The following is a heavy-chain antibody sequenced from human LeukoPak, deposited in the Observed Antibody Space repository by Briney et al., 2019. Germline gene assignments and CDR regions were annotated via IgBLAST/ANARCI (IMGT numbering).Heavy chain of an antibody. Sequence: PSETLSLTCTVSGGSISSGSYYWSWIRQPAGKGLEWIGRIYTSGSTNYNPNPSLKSRVTISGDTSKNQFSLKLSSVTAADTAVYYCARVDSRGYYFAYWGQGTLVTVSS. D-gene: IGHD3-22*01. CDR2: IYTSGST. CDR1: GGSISSGSYY. J-gene: IGHJ4*02. V-gene: IGHV4-61*02. CDR3: ARVDSRGYYFAY.